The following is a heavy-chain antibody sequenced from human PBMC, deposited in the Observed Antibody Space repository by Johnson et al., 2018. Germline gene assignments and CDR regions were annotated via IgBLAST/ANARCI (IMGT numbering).Heavy chain of an antibody. CDR2: IHADGTGT. V-gene: IGHV3-74*02. J-gene: IGHJ3*02. CDR1: GFTFSSHW. Sequence: VQLVQSGGGLVQPGGSLRLYCAASGFTFSSHWMQWVRQAPGKGLVWVSHIHADGTGTTYADSEKGRFTISRDNAKNKRYLQMNSLRAEDTAVYYCVRNYPFDMWGQGTMVTVSS. D-gene: IGHD3-10*01. CDR3: VRNYPFDM.